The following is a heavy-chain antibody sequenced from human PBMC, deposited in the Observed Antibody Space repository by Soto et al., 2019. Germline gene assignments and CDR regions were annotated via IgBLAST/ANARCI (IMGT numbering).Heavy chain of an antibody. J-gene: IGHJ4*02. CDR2: IHYSGST. CDR1: GGSVSIGTYY. CDR3: TRGGDAYKNGH. Sequence: QVQLQESGPGLVKPSETLSLTCTVPGGSVSIGTYYWSWIRQPPGKGLEWIGFIHYSGSTNYNPSLQSRVTMAVDTSKNQFSLKVTSVNAADTAVYYCTRGGDAYKNGHWGQGTLVTVYS. V-gene: IGHV4-61*01. D-gene: IGHD2-21*01.